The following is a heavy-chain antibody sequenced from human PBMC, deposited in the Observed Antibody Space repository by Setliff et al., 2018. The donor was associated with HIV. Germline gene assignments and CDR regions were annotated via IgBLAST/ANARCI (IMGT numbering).Heavy chain of an antibody. Sequence: GESLKISCKASGYSFTTNWIGWVRQMPGKGLEWMGIIYPGDSDTRYSPSFEGQVTVSVDRSINTAYLHWSSLRTEDTAVYYCARAVGSLGSSMGIDSWGQGTLVTVSS. D-gene: IGHD3-16*01. V-gene: IGHV5-51*01. J-gene: IGHJ4*02. CDR3: ARAVGSLGSSMGIDS. CDR1: GYSFTTNW. CDR2: IYPGDSDT.